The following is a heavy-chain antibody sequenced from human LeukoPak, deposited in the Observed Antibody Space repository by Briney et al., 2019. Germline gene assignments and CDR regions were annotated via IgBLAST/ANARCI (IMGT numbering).Heavy chain of an antibody. CDR2: ISSSSSYI. J-gene: IGHJ4*02. D-gene: IGHD3-3*01. Sequence: GGSLRLSCAASSFTFSSYSMNWVRHAPGKGLAWVSSISSSSSYIYYADSVKGRFTISSDNAKNSLYLQMNSLRAEDTAVYYCARSGVADFWSGYYEAYYFDYWGQGTLVTVSS. CDR1: SFTFSSYS. CDR3: ARSGVADFWSGYYEAYYFDY. V-gene: IGHV3-21*01.